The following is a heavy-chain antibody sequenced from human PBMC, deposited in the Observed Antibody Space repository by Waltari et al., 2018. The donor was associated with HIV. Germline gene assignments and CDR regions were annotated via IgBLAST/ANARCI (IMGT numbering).Heavy chain of an antibody. J-gene: IGHJ1*01. CDR1: GGSFSGYY. CDR2: INHSGST. V-gene: IGHV4-34*01. D-gene: IGHD2-2*01. CDR3: ARSSIGYCSSTSCLYFQH. Sequence: QVQLQQWGAGLLKPSETLSLTCAVYGGSFSGYYWSWIRQPPGKGLEWIGEINHSGSTNYNPSLKSRVTISLDTSKNQFSRKLSSVTAADTAVYYCARSSIGYCSSTSCLYFQHWGQGTLVTVSS.